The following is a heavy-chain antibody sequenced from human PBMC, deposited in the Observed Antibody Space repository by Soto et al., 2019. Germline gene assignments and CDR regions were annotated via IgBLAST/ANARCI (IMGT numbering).Heavy chain of an antibody. D-gene: IGHD3-22*01. CDR3: AREGGSYDSGGYLIRGAFDI. Sequence: SETLSLTCSVSGDSISRIDYYWTWIRQHPEKGLEWIGNIYFRGNTYYSPSLESRLTISVDTSKNQFSLKLTSVTAADTAVYYCAREGGSYDSGGYLIRGAFDIWGQGTMVT. V-gene: IGHV4-31*03. CDR1: GDSISRIDYY. J-gene: IGHJ3*02. CDR2: IYFRGNT.